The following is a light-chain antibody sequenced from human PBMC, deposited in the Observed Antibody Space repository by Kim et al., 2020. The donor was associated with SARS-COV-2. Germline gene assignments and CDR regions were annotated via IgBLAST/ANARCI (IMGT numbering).Light chain of an antibody. J-gene: IGKJ1*01. CDR3: QQYNNWLRT. V-gene: IGKV3-15*01. CDR1: QGVSSS. Sequence: IVMTQSPATLSVSPGERATLSCRASQGVSSSLAWYQQKPGQAPRLLIYGASTRATGIPARFSGSGSGTEFTLTITSLQSEDFAVYYCQQYNNWLRTFGQGTKVDIK. CDR2: GAS.